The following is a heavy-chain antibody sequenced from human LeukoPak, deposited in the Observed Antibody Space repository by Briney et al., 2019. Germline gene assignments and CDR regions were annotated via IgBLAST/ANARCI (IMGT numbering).Heavy chain of an antibody. CDR2: INHSGST. CDR1: GGSFSGYY. J-gene: IGHJ4*02. V-gene: IGHV4-34*01. Sequence: SETLSLTCAVYGGSFSGYYWSWICQPPGKGLEWIGEINHSGSTNYNPSLKSRVTISVDTSKNQFSLKLSSVTAADTAVYYCARAGPRSYYDSSGPLDYWGQGTLVTVSS. D-gene: IGHD3-22*01. CDR3: ARAGPRSYYDSSGPLDY.